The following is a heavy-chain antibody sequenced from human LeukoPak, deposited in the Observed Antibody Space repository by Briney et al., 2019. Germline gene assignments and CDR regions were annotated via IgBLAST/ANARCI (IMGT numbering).Heavy chain of an antibody. J-gene: IGHJ4*02. D-gene: IGHD3-22*01. CDR3: ARSSQMIFDD. V-gene: IGHV4-38-2*02. Sequence: SETLSLTCTVSGHSISSGYYWGWIRQPPGKGLEWIGSIYHSGSTYYNPSLKSRVTISVDTSKNQFSLKLSSVTAADTAVYYCARSSQMIFDDWGQGTLVTVSS. CDR2: IYHSGST. CDR1: GHSISSGYY.